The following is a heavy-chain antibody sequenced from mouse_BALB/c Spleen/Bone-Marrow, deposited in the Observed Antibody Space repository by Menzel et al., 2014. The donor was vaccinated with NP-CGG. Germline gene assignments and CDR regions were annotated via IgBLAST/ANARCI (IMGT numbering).Heavy chain of an antibody. Sequence: QVQLQQSGAELAKPGASVKMSCKASGYTFXSYWMHWVKQRPGQGLEWIGYINPSTGYTEYNQKFKDKATLTADKSSSTAYMQLSSLTSEDSAVYYCARGGNWDGFAYWGQGTLVTVSA. D-gene: IGHD4-1*01. CDR3: ARGGNWDGFAY. J-gene: IGHJ3*01. CDR2: INPSTGYT. CDR1: GYTFXSYW. V-gene: IGHV1-7*01.